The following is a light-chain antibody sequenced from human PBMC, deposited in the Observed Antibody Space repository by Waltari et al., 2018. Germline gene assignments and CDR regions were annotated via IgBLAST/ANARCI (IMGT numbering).Light chain of an antibody. Sequence: QSALTQPASVSGSPGQSVTIFCTVTSNDVGGYNSVSWYQEHPGQAPRVIIYDVSDRPSGVSDRFSGSKSGKTASLTISGLQADDEADYYCSSQSSNNVVLFGGGTKLTVL. CDR1: SNDVGGYNS. CDR2: DVS. V-gene: IGLV2-14*01. CDR3: SSQSSNNVVL. J-gene: IGLJ2*01.